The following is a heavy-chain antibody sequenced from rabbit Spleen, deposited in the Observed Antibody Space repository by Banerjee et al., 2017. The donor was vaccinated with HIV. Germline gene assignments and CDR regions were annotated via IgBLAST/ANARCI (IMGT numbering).Heavy chain of an antibody. CDR3: ARDLVAVIGWNFNL. V-gene: IGHV1S40*01. CDR2: INAVTGKA. D-gene: IGHD1-1*01. CDR1: GFSFSSSAY. J-gene: IGHJ4*01. Sequence: QSLEESGGDLVKPGASLTLTCTASGFSFSSSAYMCWVRQAPGKGLEWIACINAVTGKAVYASWAKGRFTFSKTSSTTVTLQMTSLTAADTATYFCARDLVAVIGWNFNLWGQGTLVTVS.